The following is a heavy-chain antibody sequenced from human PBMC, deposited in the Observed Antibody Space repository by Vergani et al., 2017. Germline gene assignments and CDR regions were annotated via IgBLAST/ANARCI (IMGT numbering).Heavy chain of an antibody. CDR1: GYTFTSYG. Sequence: QVQLVQSGAEVKKPGASVKVSCKASGYTFTSYGISWVRQAPGQGLEWMGWISAYNGNTNYAQKLQGRVTMTTDTSTSTDYMELRSLRSDDTAVYYCARGYYDYVWGSYRTINDAFDIWGQGTMVTVSS. J-gene: IGHJ3*02. CDR2: ISAYNGNT. V-gene: IGHV1-18*01. D-gene: IGHD3-16*02. CDR3: ARGYYDYVWGSYRTINDAFDI.